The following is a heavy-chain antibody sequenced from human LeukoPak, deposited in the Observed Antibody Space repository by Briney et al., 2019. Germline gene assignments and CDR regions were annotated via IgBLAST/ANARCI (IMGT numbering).Heavy chain of an antibody. J-gene: IGHJ3*02. Sequence: SETLSLTCTVSGGSISSYYWSWIRQPPGKGLEWIGYIYYSGSTNYNPSLKSRVTISVDTSKNQFSLKLSSVTAADTAVYYCAREGGYGDYVNAFDIWGQGTMVTVYS. CDR1: GGSISSYY. CDR2: IYYSGST. V-gene: IGHV4-59*12. D-gene: IGHD4-17*01. CDR3: AREGGYGDYVNAFDI.